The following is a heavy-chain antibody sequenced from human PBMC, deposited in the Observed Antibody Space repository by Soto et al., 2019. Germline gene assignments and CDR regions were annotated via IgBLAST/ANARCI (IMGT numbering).Heavy chain of an antibody. J-gene: IGHJ4*02. CDR2: IRSKAYSYAT. Sequence: EVQLVESGGGLVQPGGSLKLSCAASGFSFSGSSMYWVRQASGKGLEWVGRIRSKAYSYATAYGASLKGRFSIFRDDTKNTAYLQINSLKSEYTAVYYCLTSIREAARDFDYWGQGTLVTVSS. CDR1: GFSFSGSS. CDR3: LTSIREAARDFDY. V-gene: IGHV3-73*02. D-gene: IGHD2-15*01.